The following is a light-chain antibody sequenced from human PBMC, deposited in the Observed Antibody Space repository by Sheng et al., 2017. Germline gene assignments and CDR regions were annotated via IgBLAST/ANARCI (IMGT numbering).Light chain of an antibody. CDR2: AAS. CDR1: QGISSY. CDR3: QQSYSTPNT. J-gene: IGKJ2*01. Sequence: AIRMTQSPSSFSASTGDRVTITCRASQGISSYLAWYQQKPGKAPKLLIYAASTLQSGVPSRFSGSGSGTDFTLTISSLQPEDFATYYCQQSYSTPNTFGPGTEAGGSN. V-gene: IGKV1-8*01.